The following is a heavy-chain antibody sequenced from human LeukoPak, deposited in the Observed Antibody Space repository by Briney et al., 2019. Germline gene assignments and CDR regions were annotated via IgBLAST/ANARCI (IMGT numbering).Heavy chain of an antibody. V-gene: IGHV4-34*01. CDR3: ATDDYDSAVYSY. CDR1: GGSFSGYY. D-gene: IGHD3-22*01. Sequence: PSETLSLTCAVYGGSFSGYYWSWIRQPPGKGLEWIGEINHSGSTNYNPSLKSRVTVSVDTSKNQFSLKLSSVTAADTAVYFCATDDYDSAVYSYWGQGTLVTVSS. CDR2: INHSGST. J-gene: IGHJ4*02.